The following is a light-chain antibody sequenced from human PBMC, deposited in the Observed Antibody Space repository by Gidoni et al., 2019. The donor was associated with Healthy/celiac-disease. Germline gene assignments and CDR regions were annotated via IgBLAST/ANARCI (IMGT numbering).Light chain of an antibody. V-gene: IGLV3-21*02. CDR1: NIGSKS. J-gene: IGLJ2*01. Sequence: SSVLTQPPSLSVAPGQTARITCGGNNIGSKSVHWYQQKPGQAPVLVGYDDSDRPSGSPERFSGSNSGNTATLTISRVEAGDEADYYCQVWESSSDHRVFGGGTKLTV. CDR2: DDS. CDR3: QVWESSSDHRV.